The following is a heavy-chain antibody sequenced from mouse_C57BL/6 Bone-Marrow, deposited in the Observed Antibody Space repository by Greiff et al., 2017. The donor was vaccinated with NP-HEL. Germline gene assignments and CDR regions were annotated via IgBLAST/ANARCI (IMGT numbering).Heavy chain of an antibody. CDR2: INPYNGGT. D-gene: IGHD2-5*01. J-gene: IGHJ4*01. Sequence: EVQLVESGPVLVKPGASVKMSCKASGYTFTDYYMNWVKQSHGKSLEWIGVINPYNGGTSYNQKFKGKATLTVDKSSSTAYMELNSLTSEDSAVYYCARAVTTPYYAMDYWGQGTSVTVSS. V-gene: IGHV1-19*01. CDR3: ARAVTTPYYAMDY. CDR1: GYTFTDYY.